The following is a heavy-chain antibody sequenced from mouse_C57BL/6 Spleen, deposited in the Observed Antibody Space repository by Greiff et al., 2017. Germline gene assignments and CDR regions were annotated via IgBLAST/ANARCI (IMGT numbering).Heavy chain of an antibody. CDR1: GYTFTSYW. CDR3: ARGGYHGTCYWYFDV. Sequence: QVQLKQPGAELVKPGASVKLSCKASGYTFTSYWMHWVKQRPGRGLEWIGRIDPNSGGTKYNEKFKSKATLTVDKPASTAYMQLSSLTSEDSAVYYCARGGYHGTCYWYFDVWGTGTTVTVSS. J-gene: IGHJ1*03. D-gene: IGHD2-1*01. CDR2: IDPNSGGT. V-gene: IGHV1-72*01.